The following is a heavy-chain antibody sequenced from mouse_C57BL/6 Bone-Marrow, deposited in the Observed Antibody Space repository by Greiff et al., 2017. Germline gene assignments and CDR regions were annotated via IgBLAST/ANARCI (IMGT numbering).Heavy chain of an antibody. J-gene: IGHJ1*03. Sequence: EVNVVESGGDLVKPGGSLKLSCAASGFTFSSYGMSWVRQTPDKRLEWVATISSGGSYTYYPDSVKGRFTISRDNAKNTLYLQMSSLKSSDTAMYYCARKRFYYYGSSGHWYFDVWGTGTTVTVSS. V-gene: IGHV5-6*01. CDR3: ARKRFYYYGSSGHWYFDV. CDR2: ISSGGSYT. D-gene: IGHD1-1*01. CDR1: GFTFSSYG.